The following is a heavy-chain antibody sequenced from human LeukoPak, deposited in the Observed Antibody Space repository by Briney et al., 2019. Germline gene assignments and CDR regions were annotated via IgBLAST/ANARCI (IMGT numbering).Heavy chain of an antibody. CDR3: ARDDSSGYYYPE. V-gene: IGHV1-24*01. CDR2: FDPEDGET. D-gene: IGHD3-22*01. CDR1: GYTLTELS. J-gene: IGHJ4*02. Sequence: ASVKVSCKVSGYTLTELSMHWVRQAPGKGLEWMGGFDPEDGETIYAQKFQGRVTITADESTSTAYMELSSLRSEDTAVYYCARDDSSGYYYPEWGQGTLVTVPS.